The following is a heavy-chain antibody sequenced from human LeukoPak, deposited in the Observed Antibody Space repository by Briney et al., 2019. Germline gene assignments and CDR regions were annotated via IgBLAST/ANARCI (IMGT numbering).Heavy chain of an antibody. CDR3: AREIPEWEHTNWFDP. D-gene: IGHD1-26*01. CDR2: ISAYNGNT. Sequence: ASVKVSCKASGYTFTSYGISWVRQAPGQGLERMGWISAYNGNTNYAQKLQGRVTMTTDISTSTAYMELRSLRSDDTAVYYCAREIPEWEHTNWFDPWGQGTLVTVSS. V-gene: IGHV1-18*01. J-gene: IGHJ5*02. CDR1: GYTFTSYG.